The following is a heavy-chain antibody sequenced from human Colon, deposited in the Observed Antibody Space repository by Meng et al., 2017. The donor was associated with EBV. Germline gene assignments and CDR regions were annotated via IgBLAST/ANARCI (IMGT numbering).Heavy chain of an antibody. J-gene: IGHJ4*02. D-gene: IGHD7-27*01. CDR2: IYHSGST. CDR3: ARDTSTWGNKGLDH. Sequence: LRLQDSGSGPVKPSQTLSLTCVASGDSVTNGGYAWSWIRQPPGKGLEWIGYIYHSGSTKYNPSLKSRVTISVDTSKNQFSLKLSSVTAADTAVYYCARDTSTWGNKGLDHWGQGILVTVSS. CDR1: GDSVTNGGYA. V-gene: IGHV4-30-2*01.